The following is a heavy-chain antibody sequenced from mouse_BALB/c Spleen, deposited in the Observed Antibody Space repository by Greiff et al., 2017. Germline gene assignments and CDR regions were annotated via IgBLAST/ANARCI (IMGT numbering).Heavy chain of an antibody. V-gene: IGHV1S137*01. D-gene: IGHD2-10*02. CDR1: GYTFTDYA. J-gene: IGHJ2*01. Sequence: QVQLQQSGAELVRPGVSVKISCKGSGYTFTDYAMHWVKQSHAKSLEWIGVISTYYGDASYNQKFKGKATMTVDKSSSTAYMELARLTSEDSAIYYCARAGYGKPFDYWGQGTTLTVSS. CDR2: ISTYYGDA. CDR3: ARAGYGKPFDY.